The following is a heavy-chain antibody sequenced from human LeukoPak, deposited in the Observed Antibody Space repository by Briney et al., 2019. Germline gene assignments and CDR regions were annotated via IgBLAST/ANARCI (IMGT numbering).Heavy chain of an antibody. CDR2: ISSSSSTI. Sequence: GGSVRLSCAASGFTFSSYSMKWVRQAPGKGLEWVSYISSSSSTIYYADSVKGRFTISRDNAKNSLYLQMNSLRAEDTAVYYCANVDYGDFSAFYYWGQGTLVTVSS. D-gene: IGHD4-17*01. CDR3: ANVDYGDFSAFYY. J-gene: IGHJ4*02. V-gene: IGHV3-48*04. CDR1: GFTFSSYS.